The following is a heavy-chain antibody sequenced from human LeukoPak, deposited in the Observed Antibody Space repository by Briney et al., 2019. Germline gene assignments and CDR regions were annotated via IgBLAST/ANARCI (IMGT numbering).Heavy chain of an antibody. CDR2: INPNSGGST. D-gene: IGHD3-16*01. Sequence: ASVKVSCKASGYTFTGYYMHWVRQAPGQGLEWMGWINPNSGGSTSYAQKFQGRVTMTRDTSTSTVYMELSSLRSEDTAVYYCARDGPAGGPRGYYFDYWGQGTLVTVSS. J-gene: IGHJ4*02. CDR3: ARDGPAGGPRGYYFDY. V-gene: IGHV1-46*01. CDR1: GYTFTGYY.